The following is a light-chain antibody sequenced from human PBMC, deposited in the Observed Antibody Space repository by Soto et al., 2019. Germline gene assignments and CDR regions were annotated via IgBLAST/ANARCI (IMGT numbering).Light chain of an antibody. V-gene: IGLV1-40*01. J-gene: IGLJ1*01. Sequence: QPVLTQPPSVSEAPGQRVTISCTGSSSNIGAGYEAHWYQQVPGTAPKLLIYENNNRPSGVPDRFSGSKSGTSASLAITGRQAEDQAEYYCQSYGSSLSGYVFGTGTKLTVL. CDR1: SSNIGAGYE. CDR3: QSYGSSLSGYV. CDR2: ENN.